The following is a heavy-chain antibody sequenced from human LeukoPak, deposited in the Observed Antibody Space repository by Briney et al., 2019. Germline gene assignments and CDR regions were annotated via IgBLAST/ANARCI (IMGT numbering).Heavy chain of an antibody. V-gene: IGHV1-18*01. D-gene: IGHD5-18*01. CDR1: GYTFTSYG. J-gene: IGHJ6*03. Sequence: ASVKVSCKASGYTFTSYGISWVRQAPGQGLEWMGWISAYNGNTNYAQKLQGRVTMTTDTSTSTAYMELRSLRSDDTAVYYCARPLRGYSYGPYYYYMDVWGKGTTVTVSS. CDR3: ARPLRGYSYGPYYYYMDV. CDR2: ISAYNGNT.